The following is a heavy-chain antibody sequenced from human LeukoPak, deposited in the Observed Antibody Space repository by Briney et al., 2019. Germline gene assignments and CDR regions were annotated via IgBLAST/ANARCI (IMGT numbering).Heavy chain of an antibody. D-gene: IGHD4-11*01. J-gene: IGHJ6*02. CDR3: TVDYSNYDYYGLDV. CDR2: IKSNTYGGTT. CDR1: GFTFSKAW. V-gene: IGHV3-15*01. Sequence: GGSLRLSCAASGFTFSKAWMTWVRQAPGTGLEWVGRIKSNTYGGTTDYAAPVKGRFTISSDDSKNTLYLQMNSLKSEDTAVYYCTVDYSNYDYYGLDVWGQGTTVTISS.